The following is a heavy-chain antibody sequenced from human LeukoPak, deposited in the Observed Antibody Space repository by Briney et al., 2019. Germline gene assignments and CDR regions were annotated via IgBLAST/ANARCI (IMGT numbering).Heavy chain of an antibody. J-gene: IGHJ4*02. CDR2: INWNGGST. CDR1: GFTFYDYG. Sequence: PGGSLRLSCAASGFTFYDYGMSWVRQAPGKGLEWVSGINWNGGSTGYADSVKGRFTISRDNAKNSLYLQMNSLRAEDTALYYCARVDNIVVVPAASYYFDYWGQGTLVTVSS. V-gene: IGHV3-20*04. D-gene: IGHD2-2*01. CDR3: ARVDNIVVVPAASYYFDY.